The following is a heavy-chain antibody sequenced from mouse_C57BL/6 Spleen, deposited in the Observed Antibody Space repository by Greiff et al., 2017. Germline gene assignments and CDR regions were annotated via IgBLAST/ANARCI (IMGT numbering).Heavy chain of an antibody. D-gene: IGHD2-10*01. CDR3: ARGGGYSEAYYWFAY. J-gene: IGHJ3*01. CDR1: GYAFTNSL. Sequence: QVQLQQSGAELVRPGPSVKVSCNASGYAFTNSLIEWVKQRPGQGLEWIGVINPGSGGTNYNEKFKGKATLTAAKSSRTAYMQLSSLTSEDSAVYVCARGGGYSEAYYWFAYWGQGTLVTVSA. CDR2: INPGSGGT. V-gene: IGHV1-54*01.